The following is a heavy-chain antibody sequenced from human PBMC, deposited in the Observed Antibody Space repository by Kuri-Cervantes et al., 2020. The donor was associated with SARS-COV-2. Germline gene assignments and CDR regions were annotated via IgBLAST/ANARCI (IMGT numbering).Heavy chain of an antibody. V-gene: IGHV3-20*04. J-gene: IGHJ5*02. CDR3: AKAPGPNWFDP. D-gene: IGHD3-10*01. CDR1: GFTFDDYG. CDR2: INWNGGST. Sequence: GGSLRLSCAASGFTFDDYGMSWVRQAPGKGLEWVSGINWNGGSTGYADSVKGRFTISRDNAKNSLYLQMNSLRAEDTAVYYCAKAPGPNWFDPWGQGTLVTVSS.